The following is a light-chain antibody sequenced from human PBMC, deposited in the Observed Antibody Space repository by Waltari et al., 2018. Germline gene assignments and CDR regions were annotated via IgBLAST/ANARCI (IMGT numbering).Light chain of an antibody. V-gene: IGLV2-8*01. CDR3: SSNEGSKTYI. Sequence: QAALTQPPSTSGSPGQSVTLSCTGTSSDIGGYNRISWYQQNPSKVPKLIIYEVSQRPSGVSDRFSGSKSGNTASLTISGLQAEDEADYYCSSNEGSKTYIFGGGTRLTVL. CDR2: EVS. CDR1: SSDIGGYNR. J-gene: IGLJ2*01.